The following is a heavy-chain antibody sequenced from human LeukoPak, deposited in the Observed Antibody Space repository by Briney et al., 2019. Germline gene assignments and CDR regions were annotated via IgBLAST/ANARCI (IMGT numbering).Heavy chain of an antibody. J-gene: IGHJ5*02. D-gene: IGHD2-15*01. CDR1: GFTFSSYA. CDR2: ISGSGGST. CDR3: AKDASGYCSGGSCYGLGTNWFDP. Sequence: GGSLRLSCAASGFTFSSYAMSWVRQAPGKGLEWVSAISGSGGSTYYADSVKGRFTISRDNSKNTLYLQMNSLRAEDTAVYYCAKDASGYCSGGSCYGLGTNWFDPWGQGTLATVSS. V-gene: IGHV3-23*01.